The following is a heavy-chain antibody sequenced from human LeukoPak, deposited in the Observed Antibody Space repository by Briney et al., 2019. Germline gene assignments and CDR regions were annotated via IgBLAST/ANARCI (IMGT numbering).Heavy chain of an antibody. V-gene: IGHV1-18*01. Sequence: ASVKVSCKVSGYTLTELSMHWVRQAPGKGLEWMGWISAYNGNTNYAQKLQGRVTMTTDTSTSTAYMELRSLRSDDTAVYYCARAGGYYDFWSGYLFYWGQGTLVTVSS. J-gene: IGHJ4*02. D-gene: IGHD3-3*01. CDR1: GYTLTELS. CDR2: ISAYNGNT. CDR3: ARAGGYYDFWSGYLFY.